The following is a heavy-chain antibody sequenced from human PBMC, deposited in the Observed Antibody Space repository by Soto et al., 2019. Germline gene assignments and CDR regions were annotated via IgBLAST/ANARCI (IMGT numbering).Heavy chain of an antibody. CDR1: GGSISNSV. CDR3: ARAIGLNYGRGTLDV. D-gene: IGHD3-10*02. Sequence: KPSETLSLTCTVSGGSISNSVCSWIRQSPWKGLEWIGNILYSGVTNYNPSLESRLTILVDTSKKQFSLKLTSMTAADTGVYFCARAIGLNYGRGTLDVCGQGTTVTFSS. J-gene: IGHJ6*02. CDR2: ILYSGVT. V-gene: IGHV4-59*01.